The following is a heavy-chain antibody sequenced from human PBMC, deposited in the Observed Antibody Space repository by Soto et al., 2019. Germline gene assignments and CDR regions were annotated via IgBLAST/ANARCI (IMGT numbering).Heavy chain of an antibody. CDR3: ARGPRPSSAGTGAY. CDR2: IDPDGTTT. V-gene: IGHV3-74*01. CDR1: GFDSSYYW. Sequence: GALRLSCALSGFDSSYYWIQWFRQSPGKGLEWVSRIDPDGTTTNYADSVKGRFSVSRDNAKKTIYLQMNSLTADDTALYYCARGPRPSSAGTGAYWGQGTLVTVSS. J-gene: IGHJ4*02. D-gene: IGHD1-1*01.